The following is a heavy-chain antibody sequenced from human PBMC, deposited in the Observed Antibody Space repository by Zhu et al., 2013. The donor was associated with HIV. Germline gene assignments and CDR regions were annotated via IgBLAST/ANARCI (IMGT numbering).Heavy chain of an antibody. V-gene: IGHV1-69*09. CDR2: IIPILGIA. CDR3: AREVGYYGSGGGDNKYYFDY. Sequence: QVQLVQSGAEVKKPGSSVKVSCKASGGTFSSYTISWVRQAPGQGLEWMGRIIPILGIANYAQKFQGRVTITADKSTSTAYMELSSLRSEDTAVYYCAREVGYYGSGGGDNKYYFDYWGQGTLVTVSS. CDR1: GGTFSSYT. J-gene: IGHJ4*02. D-gene: IGHD3-10*01.